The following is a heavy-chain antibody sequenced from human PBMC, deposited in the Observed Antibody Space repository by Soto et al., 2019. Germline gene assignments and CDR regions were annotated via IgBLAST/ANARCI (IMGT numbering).Heavy chain of an antibody. D-gene: IGHD3-22*01. CDR3: ARDLSRGITMIALEIHY. V-gene: IGHV3-30-3*01. CDR2: ISYDGSNK. Sequence: GGSLRLSCATSGFTFNTYAMHWVRQAPGKGLELVAIISYDGSNKYYADSVKGRFTISRDNPKNTVYLEMSSLRPEDTAVYYCARDLSRGITMIALEIHYCGQGTLVTVSS. CDR1: GFTFNTYA. J-gene: IGHJ4*02.